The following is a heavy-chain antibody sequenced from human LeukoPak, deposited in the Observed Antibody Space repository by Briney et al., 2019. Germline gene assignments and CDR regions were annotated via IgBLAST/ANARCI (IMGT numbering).Heavy chain of an antibody. V-gene: IGHV4-34*01. J-gene: IGHJ3*02. D-gene: IGHD2-21*01. Sequence: SETLSLTCAVYGGSFSGYYWSWIRQPPGKGLEWIGEINHSGSTNYNPSLKSRVTISVDTSKNQFSLKLSSVTAADTAVYYCARDLPPYGPISDAFDIWGQGTMVTVSS. CDR1: GGSFSGYY. CDR3: ARDLPPYGPISDAFDI. CDR2: INHSGST.